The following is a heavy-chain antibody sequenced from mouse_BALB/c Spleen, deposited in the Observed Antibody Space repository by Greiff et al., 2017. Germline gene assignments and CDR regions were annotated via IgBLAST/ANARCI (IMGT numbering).Heavy chain of an antibody. V-gene: IGHV5-6-5*01. CDR1: GFTFSSYA. D-gene: IGHD2-10*02. CDR2: ISSGGST. Sequence: EVMLVESGGGLVKPGGSLKLSCAASGFTFSSYAMSWVRQTPEKRLEWVASISSGGSTYYPDSVKGRFTISRDNARNILYLQMSSLRSEDTAMYYCERGKDLVYYARDYWGQGTSVTVAS. J-gene: IGHJ4*01. CDR3: ERGKDLVYYARDY.